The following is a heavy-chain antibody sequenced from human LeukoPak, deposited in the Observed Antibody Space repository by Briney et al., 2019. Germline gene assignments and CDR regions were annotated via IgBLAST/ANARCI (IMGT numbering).Heavy chain of an antibody. J-gene: IGHJ4*02. V-gene: IGHV2-5*02. CDR2: IYWDDDK. D-gene: IGHD1-26*01. Sequence: SGPTLVKPPQTLTLTCTFSGFSLSTSGVGVGWIRQPPGKALEWLALIYWDDDKRYSPSLKSRLTITKDTSKNQVVLRMTNMDPVDTATYYCALRRATGYFDYWGQGTLVTVSS. CDR1: GFSLSTSGVG. CDR3: ALRRATGYFDY.